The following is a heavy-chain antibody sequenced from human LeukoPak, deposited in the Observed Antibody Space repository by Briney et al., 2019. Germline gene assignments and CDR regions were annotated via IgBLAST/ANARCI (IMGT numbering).Heavy chain of an antibody. Sequence: PGRSLRLSCAASGFTFSSYAMHWVRQAPGKGLEWVAVISYDGSNKYYADPVKGRFTISRDNSKNTLYLQMNSLRAEDTAVYYCARDRYSSSWELFDYWGQGTLVTVSS. CDR2: ISYDGSNK. J-gene: IGHJ4*02. V-gene: IGHV3-30-3*01. CDR1: GFTFSSYA. CDR3: ARDRYSSSWELFDY. D-gene: IGHD6-13*01.